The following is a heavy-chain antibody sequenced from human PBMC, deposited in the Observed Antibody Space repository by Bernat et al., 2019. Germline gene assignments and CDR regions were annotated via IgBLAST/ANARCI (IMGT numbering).Heavy chain of an antibody. J-gene: IGHJ4*02. V-gene: IGHV3-9*01. CDR2: ISWNSDKI. Sequence: EVQLVESGGGLVQPERSLRLSCAASGFTFDDYAMHWVRQAPGKGLEWVSGISWNSDKIDYADSVKGRFTSYRDHTKKSLYLQMNSLRVEDTALYYCAKDKYSSSSEEGFFEYWGQGTLVTVSS. D-gene: IGHD6-6*01. CDR3: AKDKYSSSSEEGFFEY. CDR1: GFTFDDYA.